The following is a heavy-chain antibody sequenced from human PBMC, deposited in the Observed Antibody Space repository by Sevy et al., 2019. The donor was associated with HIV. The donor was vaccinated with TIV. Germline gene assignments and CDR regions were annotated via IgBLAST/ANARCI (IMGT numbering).Heavy chain of an antibody. CDR2: IKKDGSEK. Sequence: GGSLRLSCAASGFTFSSYWMSWVRQAPGKGLEWVANIKKDGSEKYYVDSVKGRFTISRDNAKNSLYLQMNSLRVEDTAMYYCARDCGSTNCLWGLDVWGQGTTVTVSS. V-gene: IGHV3-7*03. CDR1: GFTFSSYW. D-gene: IGHD2-2*01. CDR3: ARDCGSTNCLWGLDV. J-gene: IGHJ6*02.